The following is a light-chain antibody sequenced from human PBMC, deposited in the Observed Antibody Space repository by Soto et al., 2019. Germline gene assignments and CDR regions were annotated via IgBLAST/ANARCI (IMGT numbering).Light chain of an antibody. Sequence: EIVLTQSPGTLPLSPGERATLSCRASQSVTSSYLAWYQQKPGQAPRLLIFGASSRATAIPDRFSGSGSGTDFTLTITSLEPEDVAVYYCQQYGSSPYTFGQGTKLEIK. CDR3: QQYGSSPYT. CDR1: QSVTSSY. V-gene: IGKV3-20*01. J-gene: IGKJ2*01. CDR2: GAS.